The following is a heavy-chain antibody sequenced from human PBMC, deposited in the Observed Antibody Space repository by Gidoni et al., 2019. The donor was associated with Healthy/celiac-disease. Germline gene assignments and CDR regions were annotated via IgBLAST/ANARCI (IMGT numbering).Heavy chain of an antibody. V-gene: IGHV4-61*01. CDR2: IYYSGST. J-gene: IGHJ4*02. CDR3: ARTTWIDGLW. Sequence: QVQLQESGPGLVKPSEPLSLPCTVSGGSVSSGSYYRSWIRQPPGKGLEWIGYIYYSGSTNYNPSLKSRVTISVDTSKNQFSLKLSSVTAADTAVYYCARTTWIDGLWWGQGTLVTVSS. CDR1: GGSVSSGSYY. D-gene: IGHD5-12*01.